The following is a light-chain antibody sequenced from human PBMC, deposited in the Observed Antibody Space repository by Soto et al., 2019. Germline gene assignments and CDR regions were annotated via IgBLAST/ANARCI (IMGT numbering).Light chain of an antibody. CDR2: DAS. CDR3: QKRSNWPPST. J-gene: IGKJ2*01. CDR1: QSVSSY. Sequence: EIVLTQSPATLSLSPGERATLSCRASQSVSSYLAWYQQKPGQAPRLLIYDASNRATGIPARFSGSGSGTDFALTISSPVPEDFAVYYCQKRSNWPPSTFGQGTKLEIK. V-gene: IGKV3-11*01.